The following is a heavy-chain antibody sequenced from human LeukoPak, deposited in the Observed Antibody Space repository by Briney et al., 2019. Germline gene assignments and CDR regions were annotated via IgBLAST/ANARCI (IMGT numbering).Heavy chain of an antibody. V-gene: IGHV3-21*01. CDR1: GFTFSSYS. CDR2: ISSSSSYI. Sequence: GGSLRLSCAASGFTFSSYSMNWVRQAPGKGLEWVSSISSSSSYIYYADSVKGRFTISRDNAKNSLYLQMNSLRAEDKAVYYCASGARVEDLDYWGQGTLVTVSS. D-gene: IGHD4/OR15-4a*01. J-gene: IGHJ4*02. CDR3: ASGARVEDLDY.